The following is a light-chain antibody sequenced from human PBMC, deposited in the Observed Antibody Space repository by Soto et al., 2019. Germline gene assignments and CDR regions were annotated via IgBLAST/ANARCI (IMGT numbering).Light chain of an antibody. CDR2: AAS. Sequence: DIQMTQSPSSLSASIGGRVTITGRGSQNIRSYLNWYQQKPGKAPKLLIYAASSLQTGVQSRFSGSGSGTDFTFTISGLKPEDFATYYCQQSYSPITFGQGTRLEIK. V-gene: IGKV1-39*01. CDR3: QQSYSPIT. J-gene: IGKJ5*01. CDR1: QNIRSY.